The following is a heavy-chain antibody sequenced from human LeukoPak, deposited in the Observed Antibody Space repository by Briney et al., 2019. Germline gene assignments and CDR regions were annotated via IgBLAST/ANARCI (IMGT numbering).Heavy chain of an antibody. Sequence: SETLSLTCTVSGGSISSSDYYWGWIRQPPGKGLEWIGSIYYSVTTYYNPSLKSRVTISVDTSKNQFSLKLNSVTAADTAVYYCARDRLRWPKIDYWGQGTLVTVSS. J-gene: IGHJ4*02. CDR3: ARDRLRWPKIDY. CDR1: GGSISSSDYY. CDR2: IYYSVTT. D-gene: IGHD4-23*01. V-gene: IGHV4-39*07.